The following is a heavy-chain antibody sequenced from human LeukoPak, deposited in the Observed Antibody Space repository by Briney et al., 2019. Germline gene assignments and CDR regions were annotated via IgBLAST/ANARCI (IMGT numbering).Heavy chain of an antibody. CDR2: INPNSGGT. Sequence: EASVKVSCKASGYTFTGYYMHWVRQAPGQGLEWMGWINPNSGGTNYAQKFQGRVTMTRDTSISTAYMELSRLRSDDTAVYYCAREREAQLWVSDWFDPWGQGTLVTVSS. V-gene: IGHV1-2*02. J-gene: IGHJ5*02. CDR3: AREREAQLWVSDWFDP. D-gene: IGHD5-18*01. CDR1: GYTFTGYY.